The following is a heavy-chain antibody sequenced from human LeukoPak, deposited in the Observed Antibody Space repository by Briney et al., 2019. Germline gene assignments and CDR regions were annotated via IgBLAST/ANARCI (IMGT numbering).Heavy chain of an antibody. CDR1: GGSVSSGSYY. J-gene: IGHJ4*02. D-gene: IGHD1-26*01. CDR2: IYYSGST. V-gene: IGHV4-61*01. CDR3: ARGGGSYYSFDY. Sequence: PSETLSLTCTVSGGSVSSGSYYWSWIRQPPGKGLEWIGYIYYSGSTNYNPSLKSRVTISVDTSKNQFSLKLSSVTAADTAVYYCARGGGSYYSFDYWGQGTLVTVSS.